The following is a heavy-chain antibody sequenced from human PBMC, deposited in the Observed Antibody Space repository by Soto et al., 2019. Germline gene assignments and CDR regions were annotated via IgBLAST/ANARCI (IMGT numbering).Heavy chain of an antibody. CDR2: INPNSGGT. V-gene: IGHV1-2*04. J-gene: IGHJ4*02. Sequence: ASVKVCCKDSGYTLTGYYMQWVRQAHGQGLEWMGWINPNSGGTNYAQKFQGWVTMTRDTSISTAYMELSRLRSDDTAVYYCARGEGGPRWGSIDYWGQGTLVTVSS. CDR3: ARGEGGPRWGSIDY. D-gene: IGHD2-21*01. CDR1: GYTLTGYY.